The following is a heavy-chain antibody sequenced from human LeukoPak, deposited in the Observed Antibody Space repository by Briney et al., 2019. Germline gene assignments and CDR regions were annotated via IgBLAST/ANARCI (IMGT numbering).Heavy chain of an antibody. V-gene: IGHV1-69*13. CDR3: AIYGSGSYYPKWWFDP. D-gene: IGHD3-10*01. CDR1: GGTFSSYA. Sequence: ASVKVSCKASGGTFSSYAISWVRQAPGQGLEWMGGIIPIFGTANYAQKFQGRVTITADESTSTAYMELSSLRSEDTAVYYCAIYGSGSYYPKWWFDPWGQGTLVTVSS. J-gene: IGHJ5*02. CDR2: IIPIFGTA.